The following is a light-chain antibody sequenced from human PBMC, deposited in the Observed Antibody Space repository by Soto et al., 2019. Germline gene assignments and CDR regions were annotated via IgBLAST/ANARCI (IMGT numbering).Light chain of an antibody. J-gene: IGLJ1*01. V-gene: IGLV2-8*01. CDR2: DVS. CDR3: SSYTDRNNLV. CDR1: SSDVGSYNS. Sequence: QSVLTQPPSASGSPGQSVTISCTGTSSDVGSYNSVSWYQQHPGKAPKVMIYDVSKRPSGVPDRSSGSKSGNTASLTVSALQAEDEADYYCSSYTDRNNLVFGTGTKVTVL.